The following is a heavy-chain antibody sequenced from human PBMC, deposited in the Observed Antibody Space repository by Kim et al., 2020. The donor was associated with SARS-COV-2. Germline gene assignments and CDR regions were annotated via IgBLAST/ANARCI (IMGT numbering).Heavy chain of an antibody. D-gene: IGHD6-19*01. CDR2: IYTSGST. V-gene: IGHV4-61*02. CDR1: GGSISSGSYY. Sequence: SQTLSLTCTVSGGSISSGSYYWSWIRQPAGKGLEWIGRIYTSGSTNYNPSLKSRVTISVDTSKNQFSLKLSSVTAADTAVYYCARSPSGWVNWFDPWGQGTLVTVSS. J-gene: IGHJ5*02. CDR3: ARSPSGWVNWFDP.